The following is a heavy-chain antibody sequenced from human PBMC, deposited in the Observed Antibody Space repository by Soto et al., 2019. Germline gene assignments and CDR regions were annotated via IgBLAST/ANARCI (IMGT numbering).Heavy chain of an antibody. CDR1: GYIFTNYY. CDR3: VSAPRLYGASVDY. CDR2: INPDSGGT. V-gene: IGHV1-2*02. D-gene: IGHD4-17*01. Sequence: SVKVSCKASGYIFTNYYIHWVRQAPGQGLEWMGWINPDSGGTKYPQNFQARVTMTRDTSISTAYTELSSLKSDDTALYYCVSAPRLYGASVDYWGQGTLVTVSS. J-gene: IGHJ4*02.